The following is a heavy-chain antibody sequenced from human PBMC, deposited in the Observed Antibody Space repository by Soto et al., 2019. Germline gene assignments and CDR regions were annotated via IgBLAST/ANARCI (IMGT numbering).Heavy chain of an antibody. CDR2: ISAYNGTA. CDR3: TSLRSEDYYYYYMDV. J-gene: IGHJ6*03. CDR1: AYSNTIYG. V-gene: IGHV1-18*01. Sequence: QVQLVQSGAEVKKPGASVKVSCKASAYSNTIYGINWVRQAPGQGLEWMGWISAYNGTAHYAQKVQDRLTVTTDTSTSTAYMELRSLRSDDTAVYYCTSLRSEDYYYYYMDVWGKGTTVSVSS.